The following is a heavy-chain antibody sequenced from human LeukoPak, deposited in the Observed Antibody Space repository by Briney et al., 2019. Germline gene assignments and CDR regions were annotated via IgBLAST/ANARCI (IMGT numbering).Heavy chain of an antibody. J-gene: IGHJ4*02. D-gene: IGHD3-22*01. CDR2: IRSKAYGGTT. CDR3: TRASPLHYYNSSGYIDY. V-gene: IGHV3-49*02. Sequence: WVRQAPGKGLEWAGFIRSKAYGGTTEYAASVKGRFTISRDDSKSIAYLQMNSLKTEDTAVYYCTRASPLHYYNSSGYIDYWGQGTLVTVSS.